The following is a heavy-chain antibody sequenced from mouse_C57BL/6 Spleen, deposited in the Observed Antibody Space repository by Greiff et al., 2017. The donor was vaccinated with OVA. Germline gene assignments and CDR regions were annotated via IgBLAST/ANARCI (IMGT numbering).Heavy chain of an antibody. D-gene: IGHD4-1*01. J-gene: IGHJ2*01. CDR1: GYTFTSYW. CDR3: ARSNWYFDY. CDR2: MYPGSGRT. V-gene: IGHV1-55*01. Sequence: QVQLQQPGAELVKPGASVKMSCKASGYTFTSYWITWVKQRPGQGLEWIGDMYPGSGRTKYNEKFKSKATLTVDTSSSTAYMQLSSLTSEDSAVYYCARSNWYFDYWGQGTTLTVSS.